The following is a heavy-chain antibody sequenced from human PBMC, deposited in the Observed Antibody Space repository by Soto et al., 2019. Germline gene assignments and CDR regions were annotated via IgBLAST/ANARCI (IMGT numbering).Heavy chain of an antibody. V-gene: IGHV3-21*01. D-gene: IGHD3-16*01. CDR3: VRDMKSVRFWGTNGFDP. Sequence: GGSLRLSCGASGFNFGAFGMNWVRQAPGKGLEWVSSITLSSSYIYYADSVKGRFTVSRDNAKNSLYLDMKSLTVDDTAVYYCVRDMKSVRFWGTNGFDPWGQGTLVTVS. CDR2: ITLSSSYI. J-gene: IGHJ5*02. CDR1: GFNFGAFG.